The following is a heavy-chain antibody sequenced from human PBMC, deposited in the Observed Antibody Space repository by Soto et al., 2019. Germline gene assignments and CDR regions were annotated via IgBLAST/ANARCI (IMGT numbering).Heavy chain of an antibody. CDR3: ARTSIFGVVIGAFDI. D-gene: IGHD3-3*01. Sequence: SETLSLTCTVSGGSVSSGSYYWSWIRQPPGKGLEWIGYIYYSGSTNYNPSLKSRVTISVDTSKNQFSLKLSSVTAADTAVYYCARTSIFGVVIGAFDIWGQGTXVTVSS. CDR2: IYYSGST. J-gene: IGHJ3*02. CDR1: GGSVSSGSYY. V-gene: IGHV4-61*01.